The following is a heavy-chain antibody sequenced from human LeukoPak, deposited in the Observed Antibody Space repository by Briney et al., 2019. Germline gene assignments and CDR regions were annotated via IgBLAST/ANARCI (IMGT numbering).Heavy chain of an antibody. CDR1: GFTFSDYY. Sequence: GGSLRLSCAASGFTFSDYYMSWIRQAPGKGLEWVSYISSGGSTIYYADSVKGRFTISRDNAKNSLYLQMNSLRAEDTAVYYCARDNREWELLRLDYWGQGTLVTVSS. J-gene: IGHJ4*02. CDR2: ISSGGSTI. D-gene: IGHD1-26*01. V-gene: IGHV3-11*01. CDR3: ARDNREWELLRLDY.